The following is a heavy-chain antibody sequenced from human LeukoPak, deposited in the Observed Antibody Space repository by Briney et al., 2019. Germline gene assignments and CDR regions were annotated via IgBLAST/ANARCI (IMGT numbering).Heavy chain of an antibody. Sequence: GGSLRLSCAASGFTFSSYAMSWVRQAPGKGLEWVSAISGSGGSTYYADSVKGRFTISRDNSKNTLYLQMNSLRAEDTAVYYCAREAGYSGYDSAPDAFDIWGQGTMVTVSS. CDR3: AREAGYSGYDSAPDAFDI. J-gene: IGHJ3*02. V-gene: IGHV3-23*01. D-gene: IGHD5-12*01. CDR2: ISGSGGST. CDR1: GFTFSSYA.